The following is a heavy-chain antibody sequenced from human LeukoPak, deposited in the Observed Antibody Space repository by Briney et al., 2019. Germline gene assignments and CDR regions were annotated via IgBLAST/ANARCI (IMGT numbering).Heavy chain of an antibody. V-gene: IGHV3-23*01. J-gene: IGHJ6*02. D-gene: IGHD2-2*02. Sequence: GGSLRLSCAASGFTFSSYAMSWVRQAPGKGLEWVSAISGSGGSTYYADSVKGRFTISRDNSKNTLYLQMNSLRAEDTAVYYCAREAVVVVPAAIAAKYYYYGMDVWGQGTTVTVSS. CDR1: GFTFSSYA. CDR3: AREAVVVVPAAIAAKYYYYGMDV. CDR2: ISGSGGST.